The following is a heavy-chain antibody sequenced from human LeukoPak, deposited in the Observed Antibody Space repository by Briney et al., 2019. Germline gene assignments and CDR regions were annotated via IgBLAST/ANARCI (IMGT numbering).Heavy chain of an antibody. V-gene: IGHV1-2*02. CDR3: ATHAGYYGSGSYYHNYYYYGMDV. J-gene: IGHJ6*02. Sequence: ASVKVSCKASGYTFTGYYMHGVRQAPGQGLEWMGWINPNSGGTNYAQKFQGRVTMTRDTSISTAYMELSRLRSDHTAVYYCATHAGYYGSGSYYHNYYYYGMDVWGQGTTVTVSS. D-gene: IGHD3-10*01. CDR2: INPNSGGT. CDR1: GYTFTGYY.